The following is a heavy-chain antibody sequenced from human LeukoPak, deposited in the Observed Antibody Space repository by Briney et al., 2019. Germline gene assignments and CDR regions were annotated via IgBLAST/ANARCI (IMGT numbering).Heavy chain of an antibody. V-gene: IGHV3-21*01. D-gene: IGHD6-19*01. CDR2: ISSSSSYI. CDR1: GFTFSSYS. CDR3: ARDSSGWSVKPLNWFDP. J-gene: IGHJ5*02. Sequence: GGSLRLSCAASGFTFSSYSMNWVRQAPGKGLEWVSSISSSSSYIYYADSVKGRFTISRDNAKNSLYLQMNSLRAEDTAVYYCARDSSGWSVKPLNWFDPWGQGTLVTVSS.